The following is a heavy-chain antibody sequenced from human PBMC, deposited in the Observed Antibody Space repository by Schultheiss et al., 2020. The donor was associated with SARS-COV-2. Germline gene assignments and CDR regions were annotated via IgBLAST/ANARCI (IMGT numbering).Heavy chain of an antibody. V-gene: IGHV4-31*11. CDR2: IYYSGRT. Sequence: SETLSLTCAVYGGSFSDHYWSWIRQHPGKGLEWIGYIYYSGRTYYNPSLKSRVTISVDTSKNQFSLKLSSVTAADTAVYYCARDLKGAYCSGGSCYGPGWFDPWGQGTLVTVSS. CDR3: ARDLKGAYCSGGSCYGPGWFDP. J-gene: IGHJ5*02. D-gene: IGHD2-15*01. CDR1: GGSFSDHY.